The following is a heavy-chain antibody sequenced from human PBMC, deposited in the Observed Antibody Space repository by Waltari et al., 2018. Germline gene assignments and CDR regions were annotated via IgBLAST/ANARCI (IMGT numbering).Heavy chain of an antibody. CDR3: SLHYAPYGMDV. J-gene: IGHJ6*02. Sequence: QVQLVESGGGVVQPGGSLGLSCAASGFAFSSYGLPRVRQAPGKGLEWVAFIRYDGSNKYYADSVKGRFTISRDNSKNTLYLQMNSLRAEDTAVYYCSLHYAPYGMDVWGQGTTVTVSS. V-gene: IGHV3-30*02. CDR2: IRYDGSNK. CDR1: GFAFSSYG. D-gene: IGHD3-16*01.